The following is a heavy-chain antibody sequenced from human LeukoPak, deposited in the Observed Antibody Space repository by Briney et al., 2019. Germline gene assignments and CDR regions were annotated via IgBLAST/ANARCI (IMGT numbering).Heavy chain of an antibody. J-gene: IGHJ5*02. Sequence: GSLRLSCTASGFTFGDYAMSWVRQAPGKGLEWVSAISGSGGSTYYADSVKGRFTISRDNSKNTLYLQMNSLRAEDTVVYYCAKDPPVITHWFDPWGQGTLVTVSS. V-gene: IGHV3-23*01. D-gene: IGHD3-22*01. CDR1: GFTFGDYA. CDR2: ISGSGGST. CDR3: AKDPPVITHWFDP.